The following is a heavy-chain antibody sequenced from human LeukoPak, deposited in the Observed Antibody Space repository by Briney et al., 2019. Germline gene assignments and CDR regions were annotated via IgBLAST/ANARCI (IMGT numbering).Heavy chain of an antibody. J-gene: IGHJ5*02. Sequence: SETLSLTCTVSGGSISSSSYYWGWIRQPPGKGLEWIGSIYYSGSTYYNPSLKSRVTISADTSKNQFSLKLSSVTAADTAVYYCARRYYGSGTFDPWGQGTLVTVSS. CDR1: GGSISSSSYY. CDR2: IYYSGST. V-gene: IGHV4-39*01. CDR3: ARRYYGSGTFDP. D-gene: IGHD3-10*01.